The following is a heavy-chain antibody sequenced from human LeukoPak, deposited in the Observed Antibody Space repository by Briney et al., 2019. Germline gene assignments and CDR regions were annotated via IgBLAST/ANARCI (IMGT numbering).Heavy chain of an antibody. CDR2: ISSSSSYI. J-gene: IGHJ5*02. CDR3: AREWYYYDSSGYYGWFDP. V-gene: IGHV3-21*01. Sequence: GGSLRLSCSASGFTFTNYWMSWVRQAPGKGLEWVSSISSSSSYIYYADSVKGRFTISRDNAKNSLYLQMNSLRAEDTAVYYCAREWYYYDSSGYYGWFDPWGQGTLVTVSS. CDR1: GFTFTNYW. D-gene: IGHD3-22*01.